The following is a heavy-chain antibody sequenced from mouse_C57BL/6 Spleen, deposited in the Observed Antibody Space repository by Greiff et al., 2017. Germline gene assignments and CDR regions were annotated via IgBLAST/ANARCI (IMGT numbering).Heavy chain of an antibody. J-gene: IGHJ3*01. CDR2: IYPGDGDT. CDR1: GYAFSSYW. D-gene: IGHD2-3*01. V-gene: IGHV1-80*01. Sequence: LVESGAELVKPGASVKISCKASGYAFSSYWMNWVKQRPGKGLEWIGQIYPGDGDTNYNGKFKGKATLTADKSSSTAYMQLSSLTSEDSAVYFCARAYDGYYGGFDYWGQGTLVTVSA. CDR3: ARAYDGYYGGFDY.